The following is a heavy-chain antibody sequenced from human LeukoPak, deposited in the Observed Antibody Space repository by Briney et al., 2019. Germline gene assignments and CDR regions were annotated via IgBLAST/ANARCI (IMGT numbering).Heavy chain of an antibody. V-gene: IGHV4-39*07. D-gene: IGHD3-22*01. CDR3: ARELPNNYYYDSSGPNWFDP. Sequence: SETLSLTCTVSGGSISSSSYYWGWIRQPPGKGLEWIGSIYYSGSTYYNPSLKSRVTISVDTSKNQFSLKLSSVTAADTAVYYCARELPNNYYYDSSGPNWFDPWGQGTLVTVSS. J-gene: IGHJ5*02. CDR2: IYYSGST. CDR1: GGSISSSSYY.